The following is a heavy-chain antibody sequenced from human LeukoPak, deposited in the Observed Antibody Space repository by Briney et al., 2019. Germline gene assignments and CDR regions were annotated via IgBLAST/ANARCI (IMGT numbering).Heavy chain of an antibody. V-gene: IGHV4-59*01. CDR1: GGSISSYY. CDR2: IYYSGST. J-gene: IGHJ5*02. Sequence: SETLSLTCTVSGGSISSYYWSWIRQPPGKGLEWMGYIYYSGSTNYNPSLKSRVTISVDTSKNQFSLKLSSVTAADTAVYYCARDRAAAAGTAPWFDPWGQGTLVTVSS. D-gene: IGHD6-13*01. CDR3: ARDRAAAAGTAPWFDP.